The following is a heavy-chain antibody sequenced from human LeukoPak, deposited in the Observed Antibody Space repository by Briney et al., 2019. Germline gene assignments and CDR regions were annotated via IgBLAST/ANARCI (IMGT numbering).Heavy chain of an antibody. CDR2: ISGSGSIT. Sequence: GGSLRLSCAASGFTFSSYAMSWVRQASGKGLEWVSSISGSGSITYYADSVKGRFTISRDTSKNTLWLQMNSLRVDDTALYYCAKSLGGDYGSGSYYVVFDSWGQGTLVTVSS. D-gene: IGHD3-10*01. CDR3: AKSLGGDYGSGSYYVVFDS. CDR1: GFTFSSYA. V-gene: IGHV3-23*01. J-gene: IGHJ4*02.